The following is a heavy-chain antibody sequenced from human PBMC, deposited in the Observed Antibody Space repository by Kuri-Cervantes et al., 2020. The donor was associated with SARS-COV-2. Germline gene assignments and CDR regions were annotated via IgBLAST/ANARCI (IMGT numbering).Heavy chain of an antibody. V-gene: IGHV3-21*01. CDR1: GFIFSSHA. CDR3: ARDASTYYYHSSGYTYYFDF. CDR2: ISSSSSYI. D-gene: IGHD3-22*01. J-gene: IGHJ4*02. Sequence: GGSLRLSCAASGFIFSSHAMTWVRQAPGKGLEWVSSISSSSSYIYYADSVKGRFTISRDKAKNSLYLQMNSLRAEDSAMYFCARDASTYYYHSSGYTYYFDFWGQGTLVTVSS.